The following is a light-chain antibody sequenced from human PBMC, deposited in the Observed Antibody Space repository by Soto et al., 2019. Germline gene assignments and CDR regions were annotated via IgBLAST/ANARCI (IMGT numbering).Light chain of an antibody. V-gene: IGLV2-18*02. CDR2: EVS. CDR3: CSYADSHTWV. CDR1: SSDVDTYNR. J-gene: IGLJ1*01. Sequence: QSVPTQPRSVSGSPGQSVTISCTGTSSDVDTYNRVSWYQQPPGTAPKLMIYEVSNRPSGVPDRFSGSRSGNTASLTISGLQAEAEADYYCCSYADSHTWVFGTGTKLTVL.